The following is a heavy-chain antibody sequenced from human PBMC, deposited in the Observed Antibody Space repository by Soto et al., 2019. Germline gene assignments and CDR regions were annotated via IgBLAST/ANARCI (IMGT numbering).Heavy chain of an antibody. CDR2: ISAYNGNT. V-gene: IGHV1-18*04. CDR3: ARDGPNCSGGSCYSDDAFDI. Sequence: PSVKVSFKASGYTFTSYGISWVRQAPGQGLEWMGWISAYNGNTNYAQKLQGRVTMTTDTSTSTAYMELRSLRSDDTAVYYCARDGPNCSGGSCYSDDAFDIWGQGTMVTVSS. CDR1: GYTFTSYG. J-gene: IGHJ3*02. D-gene: IGHD2-15*01.